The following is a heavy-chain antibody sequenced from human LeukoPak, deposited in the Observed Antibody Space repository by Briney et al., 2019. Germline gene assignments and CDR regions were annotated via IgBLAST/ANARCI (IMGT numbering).Heavy chain of an antibody. Sequence: SETLSLICTVSGGSISSYYWSWIRQPPGKGLEWIGYIYYSGSTNYNPSLKSRVTISVDTSKNQFSLKLSSVTAADTAVYYCARITFVVEGYGMDVWGQGTTVTVSS. CDR3: ARITFVVEGYGMDV. J-gene: IGHJ6*02. CDR1: GGSISSYY. CDR2: IYYSGST. V-gene: IGHV4-59*01. D-gene: IGHD2-21*01.